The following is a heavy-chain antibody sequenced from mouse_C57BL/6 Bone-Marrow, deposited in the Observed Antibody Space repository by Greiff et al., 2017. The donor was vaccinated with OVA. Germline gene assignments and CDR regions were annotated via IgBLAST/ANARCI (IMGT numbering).Heavy chain of an antibody. CDR2: ISNGGGST. J-gene: IGHJ2*01. D-gene: IGHD1-1*01. CDR3: ARHSSSYFDY. CDR1: GFTFSDYY. V-gene: IGHV5-12*01. Sequence: EVKLQESGGGLVQPGGSLKLSCAASGFTFSDYYMYWVRQTPEKRLEWVAYISNGGGSTYYPDTVKGRFTISRDNAKNTLYLQMSRLKSEDTAMYYCARHSSSYFDYWGQGTTLTVSS.